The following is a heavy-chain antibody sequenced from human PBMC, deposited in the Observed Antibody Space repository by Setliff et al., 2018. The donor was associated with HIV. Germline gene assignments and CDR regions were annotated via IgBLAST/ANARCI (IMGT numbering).Heavy chain of an antibody. D-gene: IGHD1-1*01. Sequence: RASVKVSCKSSGYTFTDYFMHWVRQAPGQGLEWMGWISPDNANTRISQKFRGSVTMTRDRSINTAYMEFTGLTSDDTAVYYCARQLSNSFDYWGQGTLVTVS. CDR2: ISPDNANT. V-gene: IGHV1-2*02. CDR3: ARQLSNSFDY. CDR1: GYTFTDYF. J-gene: IGHJ4*02.